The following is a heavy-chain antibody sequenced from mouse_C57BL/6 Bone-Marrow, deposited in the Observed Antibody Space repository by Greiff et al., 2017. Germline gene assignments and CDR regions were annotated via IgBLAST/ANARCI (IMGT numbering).Heavy chain of an antibody. CDR1: GYAFTNYL. Sequence: QVQLQQSGAELVRPGTSVKVSCKASGYAFTNYLIEWVKQRPGQGLEWIGVINPGSGGTNYNEKFKGKATLTADKSSSTAYMQLSSLTSEDSAVYFCARRGRLYYFVYWGQGTTLTVSS. J-gene: IGHJ2*01. CDR3: ARRGRLYYFVY. CDR2: INPGSGGT. V-gene: IGHV1-54*01.